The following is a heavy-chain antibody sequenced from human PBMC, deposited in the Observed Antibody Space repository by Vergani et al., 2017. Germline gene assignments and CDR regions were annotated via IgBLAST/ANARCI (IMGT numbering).Heavy chain of an antibody. V-gene: IGHV3-30-3*01. Sequence: QVQLVESGGGVVQPGRSLRLSCAASGFTFSSYAMHWVRQAPGKGLEWVAVISYDGSNKYYADSVKGRFTISRDNSKNTLYLQMNSLRAEDTAGYYCARDLNKYDFWSGYHPSHGMDVWGQGTTVTVSS. CDR3: ARDLNKYDFWSGYHPSHGMDV. CDR1: GFTFSSYA. J-gene: IGHJ6*02. D-gene: IGHD3-3*01. CDR2: ISYDGSNK.